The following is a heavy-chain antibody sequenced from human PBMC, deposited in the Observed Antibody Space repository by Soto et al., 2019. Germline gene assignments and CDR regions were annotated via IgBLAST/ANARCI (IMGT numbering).Heavy chain of an antibody. CDR1: GDSFTGFW. CDR2: IYPRDSDT. V-gene: IGHV5-51*01. D-gene: IGHD6-19*01. Sequence: PGESLKTSCKVSGDSFTGFWIGWVRQMPGKGLEWLGSIYPRDSDTRYSPSFQGQVTISADKSLSAAYLQWHSLQASHTAIYYCARQGPLDSRVWYTWGQGTLVTVSS. J-gene: IGHJ4*02. CDR3: ARQGPLDSRVWYT.